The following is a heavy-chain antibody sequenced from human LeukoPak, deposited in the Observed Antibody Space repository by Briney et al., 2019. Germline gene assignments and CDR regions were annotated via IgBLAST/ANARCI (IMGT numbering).Heavy chain of an antibody. CDR1: GYTFTSYY. CDR3: ARERPDRRFFYDAFDI. Sequence: ASVEVSCKASGYTFTSYYIHWVRQAPGQGLEWMGIINPSGGNTFYAQNFQGRVTMTRDTSTTTVHMELSSLRSEDTAVYYCARERPDRRFFYDAFDIWGQGTVVTVSS. J-gene: IGHJ3*02. D-gene: IGHD3-16*01. CDR2: INPSGGNT. V-gene: IGHV1-46*03.